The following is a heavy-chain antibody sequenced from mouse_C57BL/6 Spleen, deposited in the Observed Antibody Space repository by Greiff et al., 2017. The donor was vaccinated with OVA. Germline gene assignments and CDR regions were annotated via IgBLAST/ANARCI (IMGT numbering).Heavy chain of an antibody. CDR3: ARVTTVDYAMDY. CDR1: GFTFSDYG. J-gene: IGHJ4*01. CDR2: ISSGSSTI. D-gene: IGHD1-1*01. Sequence: EVMLVESGGGLVKPGGSLKLSCAASGFTFSDYGMHWVRQAPEKGLEWVAYISSGSSTIYYADTVKGRFTISRDNAKNTLFLQMTSLRAEDTAMYYCARVTTVDYAMDYWGQGTSVTVSS. V-gene: IGHV5-17*01.